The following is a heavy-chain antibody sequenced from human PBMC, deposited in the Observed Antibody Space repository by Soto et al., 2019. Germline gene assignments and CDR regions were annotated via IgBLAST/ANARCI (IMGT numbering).Heavy chain of an antibody. CDR2: VSCDGGSK. V-gene: IGHV3-30-3*01. Sequence: VQLVESGGGVVQPGRSLRLSCAASGFTFSSYTMHWVRQAPGKGLEWVSVVSCDGGSKNHADSVRGRFTISRDNSRDRLYLQMNSLRAADTAVYYCARDPLCRTNSAERGVDYWGQGTLVTVSS. D-gene: IGHD2-2*01. CDR1: GFTFSSYT. CDR3: ARDPLCRTNSAERGVDY. J-gene: IGHJ4*02.